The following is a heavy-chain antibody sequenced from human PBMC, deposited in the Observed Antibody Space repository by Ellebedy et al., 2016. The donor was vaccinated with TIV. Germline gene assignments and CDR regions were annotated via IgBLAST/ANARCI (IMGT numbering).Heavy chain of an antibody. D-gene: IGHD3-3*01. V-gene: IGHV4-39*01. Sequence: SETLSLAXNVSGDSISTSSHYWAWLRQSPGKGLEWIASMHSGGSTYYNPSLNGQVSISVDTSKNQFYLNVNSVTAAHTAVYYCARRGTFPHYDFWSGYFDIWGLGTKVTVSS. CDR1: GDSISTSSHY. J-gene: IGHJ3*02. CDR3: ARRGTFPHYDFWSGYFDI. CDR2: MHSGGST.